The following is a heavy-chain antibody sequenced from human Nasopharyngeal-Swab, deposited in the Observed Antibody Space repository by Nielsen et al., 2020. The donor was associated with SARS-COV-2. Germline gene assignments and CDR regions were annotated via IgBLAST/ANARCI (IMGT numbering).Heavy chain of an antibody. D-gene: IGHD3-10*01. CDR2: ISSSGSTI. J-gene: IGHJ4*02. CDR1: GFTFSDYY. V-gene: IGHV3-11*01. CDR3: ANHLPGTYYFDY. Sequence: GGSPRLSCAASGFTFSDYYMSWIRQAPGKGLEWVSYISSSGSTIYYADSVKGRFTISRDNAKNSLYLQMNSLRAEDTAVYYCANHLPGTYYFDYWGQGTLVTVSS.